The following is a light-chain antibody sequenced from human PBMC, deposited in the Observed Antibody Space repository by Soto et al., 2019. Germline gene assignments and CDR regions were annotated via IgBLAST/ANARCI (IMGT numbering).Light chain of an antibody. V-gene: IGLV1-44*01. CDR3: AACDDSLKVHVV. J-gene: IGLJ2*01. CDR1: SSNIGSNT. CDR2: SNN. Sequence: QSVLTQPPSASGTPGQRVTISCSGSSSNIGSNTVNWYQQLQGTAPKLLIYSNNQRLSGVPYRFSGSKSGASASVAISWLQYKDEADYYCAACDDSLKVHVVFGGGTKLTVL.